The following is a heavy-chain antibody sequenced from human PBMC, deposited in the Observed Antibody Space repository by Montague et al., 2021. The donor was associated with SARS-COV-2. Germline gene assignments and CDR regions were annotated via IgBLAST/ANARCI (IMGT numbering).Heavy chain of an antibody. V-gene: IGHV3-48*03. J-gene: IGHJ6*02. Sequence: SLRLSCAASGFAFSTYEMNWVRQAPGKGLEWISYISTSGRTIHYADSVQGRFSISRDNAKNSLYLSLNSLRAEDTAVYYCTRDRADSDADSFYYAMDVWGQGTAVTVS. D-gene: IGHD3-22*01. CDR1: GFAFSTYE. CDR2: ISTSGRTI. CDR3: TRDRADSDADSFYYAMDV.